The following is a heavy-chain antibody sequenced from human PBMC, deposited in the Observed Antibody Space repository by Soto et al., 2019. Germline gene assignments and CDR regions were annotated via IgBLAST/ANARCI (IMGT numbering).Heavy chain of an antibody. CDR2: ISWDSGKI. D-gene: IGHD3-10*02. V-gene: IGHV3-9*01. CDR3: AKDSPGRYGEEDSKMFAL. CDR1: GFSIDDFA. Sequence: GGSLRLSCAASGFSIDDFAMHWVRQAPGKGLEWVSSISWDSGKIGYADSVTGRFSVSRDNAKNSLFLQMSSLKPEDTAFYFCAKDSPGRYGEEDSKMFALWGQGPLVTVSS. J-gene: IGHJ4*02.